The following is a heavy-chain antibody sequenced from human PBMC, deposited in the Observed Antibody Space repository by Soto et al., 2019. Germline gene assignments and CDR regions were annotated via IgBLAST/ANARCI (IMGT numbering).Heavy chain of an antibody. V-gene: IGHV3-74*03. J-gene: IGHJ4*02. CDR3: VRDMQLCRLDS. D-gene: IGHD2-2*01. Sequence: EVQLVESGGGLVQPGESLRLSCVASGLTFRSYWMHWVRQAPGKGLVWVSRINTDGSVAMYVDSVKGRFTISRDNAKNTLDLHMNSLRAEDTAVYYCVRDMQLCRLDSWGQGTLVTVS. CDR2: INTDGSVA. CDR1: GLTFRSYW.